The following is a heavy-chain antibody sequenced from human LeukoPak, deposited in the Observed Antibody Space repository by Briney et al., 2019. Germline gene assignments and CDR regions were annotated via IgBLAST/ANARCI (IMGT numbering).Heavy chain of an antibody. V-gene: IGHV3-49*04. CDR2: IRTKTYGEST. D-gene: IGHD3-22*01. J-gene: IGHJ3*02. CDR1: GFTFGDYA. Sequence: GGSLRLSCTASGFTFGDYAMSCVRQAPGKGLEWVAFIRTKTYGESTEYAASVKGRFTISRDDSKSIAYLQMNSLEIEDTAVYYCGRRMTMAVVSAFDIWGQGTMVTVSS. CDR3: GRRMTMAVVSAFDI.